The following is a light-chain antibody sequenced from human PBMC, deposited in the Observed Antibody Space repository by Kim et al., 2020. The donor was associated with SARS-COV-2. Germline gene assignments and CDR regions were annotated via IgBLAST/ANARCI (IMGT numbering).Light chain of an antibody. CDR3: QAWDSRVV. V-gene: IGLV3-1*01. CDR1: KLGDKY. CDR2: QDS. Sequence: VYVSPGQTASITCSGDKLGDKYACWYQQKPGQSPVVVIYQDSKRPSGIPERFSGSNSGNTATLTISGTQAMDEADYYCQAWDSRVVFGGGTQLTVL. J-gene: IGLJ2*01.